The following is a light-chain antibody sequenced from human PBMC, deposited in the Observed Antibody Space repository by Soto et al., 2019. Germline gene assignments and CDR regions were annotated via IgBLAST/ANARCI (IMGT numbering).Light chain of an antibody. CDR1: SSDVGAYNY. Sequence: QSALTQPASVSGSPGQSITISCTGTSSDVGAYNYVSWYQHHPGKAPQLIIYNVSNLPSGVSNRCSGSNPANTASLTIFGLQAEDEDDYYCRSFTDRTTVLFGGGTKVTVL. CDR2: NVS. CDR3: RSFTDRTTVL. J-gene: IGLJ2*01. V-gene: IGLV2-14*03.